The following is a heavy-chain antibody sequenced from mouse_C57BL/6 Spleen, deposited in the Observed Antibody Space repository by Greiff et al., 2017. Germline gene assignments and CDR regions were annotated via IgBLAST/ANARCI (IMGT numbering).Heavy chain of an antibody. CDR1: GFNIKDYY. Sequence: EVQLQQSGAELVKPGASVKLSCTASGFNIKDYYMHWVKQRTEQGLEWIGRIDPEDGETKYAAKFQVKATISADTSANTAYLQLSSLTSEDAAVYSCARAYGSSPDGFAYWGQGTLVTVSA. CDR2: IDPEDGET. J-gene: IGHJ3*01. V-gene: IGHV14-2*01. D-gene: IGHD1-1*01. CDR3: ARAYGSSPDGFAY.